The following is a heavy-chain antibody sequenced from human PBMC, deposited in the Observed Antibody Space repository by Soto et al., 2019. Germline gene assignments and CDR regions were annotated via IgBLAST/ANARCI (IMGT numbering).Heavy chain of an antibody. CDR3: ATKVRVTNYLYYGMDV. CDR2: IAFDGSQQ. Sequence: GGSLRLSCAASGFTFNTSGMHWVRQAPGKGLEWVAVIAFDGSQQFYGDSVRGRFSISRDNSKNTLFLEMKSLTPEDAAVYYCATKVRVTNYLYYGMDVWGQGTTVTVSS. J-gene: IGHJ6*02. CDR1: GFTFNTSG. V-gene: IGHV3-30*03. D-gene: IGHD2-21*02.